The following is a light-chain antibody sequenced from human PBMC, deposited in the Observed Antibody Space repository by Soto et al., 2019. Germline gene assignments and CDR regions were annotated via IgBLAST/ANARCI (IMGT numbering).Light chain of an antibody. CDR1: HSVSSSY. Sequence: EIXLTQSXGTLSLSPGERATLSCRASHSVSSSYLAWYQQKPGQAPRLLIYGASSRATGIPDRFSGSGSGTDFTLTISRLEPEDFAVYYCQQYGSSPPITFGQGTRLEIK. J-gene: IGKJ5*01. CDR2: GAS. CDR3: QQYGSSPPIT. V-gene: IGKV3-20*01.